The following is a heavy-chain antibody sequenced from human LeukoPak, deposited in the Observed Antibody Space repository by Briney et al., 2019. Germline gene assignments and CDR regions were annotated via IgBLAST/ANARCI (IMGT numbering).Heavy chain of an antibody. D-gene: IGHD5-18*01. V-gene: IGHV3-21*04. CDR2: IFPSGGEI. CDR3: ATYRQVLLPFES. CDR1: GFTFISYR. J-gene: IGHJ4*02. Sequence: GGSLRLSCAAAGFTFISYRMDWVRHAPGKGLEGVSSIFPSGGEIHYADSVTGRFTISRDNSKRTLSLQMNSLRVEDTAIYYCATYRQVLLPFESWGQGTLVTVSS.